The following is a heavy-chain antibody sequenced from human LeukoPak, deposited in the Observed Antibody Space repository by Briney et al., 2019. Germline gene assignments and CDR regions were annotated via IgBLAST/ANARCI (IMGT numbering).Heavy chain of an antibody. CDR3: ARYGYYDFWSGYLFDNWFDP. J-gene: IGHJ5*02. CDR1: GGSISSYY. Sequence: SETLSLTCTVSGGSISSYYWSWIRQPAGKGLEWIGRIYTSGSTNYNPSLKSRVTMSVDTSKNQFSLKLSSVTAADTAVYYCARYGYYDFWSGYLFDNWFDPWGQGTLVTVSS. V-gene: IGHV4-4*07. D-gene: IGHD3-3*01. CDR2: IYTSGST.